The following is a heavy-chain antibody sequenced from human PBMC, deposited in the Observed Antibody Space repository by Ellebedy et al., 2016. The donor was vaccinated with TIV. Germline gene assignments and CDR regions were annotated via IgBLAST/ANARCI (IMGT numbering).Heavy chain of an antibody. D-gene: IGHD2-8*01. CDR3: ARVLGVYAIGEGIDY. Sequence: ASVKVSCKASGYTFTGYYMHWVRQAPGQGLEWMGWINPNSGGTNYAQKFQGRVTMTRNTSISTAYMELSSLRSEDAAVYYCARVLGVYAIGEGIDYWGQGTLVTVSS. CDR1: GYTFTGYY. V-gene: IGHV1-2*02. J-gene: IGHJ4*02. CDR2: INPNSGGT.